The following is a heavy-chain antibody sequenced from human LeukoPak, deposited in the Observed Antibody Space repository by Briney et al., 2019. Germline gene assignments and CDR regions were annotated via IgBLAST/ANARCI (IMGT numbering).Heavy chain of an antibody. CDR1: DFSFITYA. CDR2: ISGGGDAT. D-gene: IGHD4-17*01. Sequence: GGSLRLSCAASDFSFITYAMSWVRQAPGKGLEWVSTISGGGDATYYADSVKGRFTISRDNARNTLYLQLNNLVAEDTAIYYCARPGPYGDYHYWGQGTLVIVSS. CDR3: ARPGPYGDYHY. J-gene: IGHJ4*02. V-gene: IGHV3-23*01.